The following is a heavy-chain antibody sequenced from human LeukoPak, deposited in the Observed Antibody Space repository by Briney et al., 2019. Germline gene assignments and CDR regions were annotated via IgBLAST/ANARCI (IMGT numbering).Heavy chain of an antibody. CDR2: ISGSGGST. V-gene: IGHV3-23*01. CDR3: ARDRGSYSYYYYGMDV. Sequence: PGGSLRLSCAASGFTFGTYAMTWVRQAPGKGLEWVSVISGSGGSTYYADSVKGRFTISRDNSKNTLYLQMNSLRAEDTAVYYCARDRGSYSYYYYGMDVWGQGTTVTVSS. CDR1: GFTFGTYA. D-gene: IGHD1-26*01. J-gene: IGHJ6*02.